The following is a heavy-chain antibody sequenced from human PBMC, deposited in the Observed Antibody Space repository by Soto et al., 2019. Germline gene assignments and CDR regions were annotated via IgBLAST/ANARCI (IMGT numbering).Heavy chain of an antibody. CDR3: ARGDSTDCSNGVCSFFYNHDMDV. J-gene: IGHJ6*02. CDR1: GYSFTDYH. CDR2: INPKSGGT. Sequence: VQLVQSGAEVKKPGASVKVSCKASGYSFTDYHIHWVRQAPGQGLEWLGRINPKSGGTSTAQKFQGWVTMTTDTSISTASMELTRLTSDDTAIYYCARGDSTDCSNGVCSFFYNHDMDVWVQGTTVTVSS. D-gene: IGHD2-8*01. V-gene: IGHV1-2*04.